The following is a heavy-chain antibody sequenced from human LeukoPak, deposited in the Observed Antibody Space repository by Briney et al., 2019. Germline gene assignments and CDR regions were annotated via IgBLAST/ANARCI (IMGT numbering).Heavy chain of an antibody. CDR3: TKVDRTSSSPAWKNYFDY. J-gene: IGHJ4*02. Sequence: GGSLRLSCAASGFTFSTFAMSWVRQAPGKGLEWVSAISGSGGSTYYADSVKGRFTISRDNSKNTLYLQMNSLRAEDTAVYYCTKVDRTSSSPAWKNYFDYWGQGTLVTVSS. D-gene: IGHD6-13*01. CDR2: ISGSGGST. V-gene: IGHV3-23*01. CDR1: GFTFSTFA.